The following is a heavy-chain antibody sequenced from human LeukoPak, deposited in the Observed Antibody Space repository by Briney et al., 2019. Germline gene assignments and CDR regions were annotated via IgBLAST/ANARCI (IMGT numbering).Heavy chain of an antibody. D-gene: IGHD2-2*01. CDR3: ARDYVVVPTAPCGY. J-gene: IGHJ4*02. CDR1: GYTFTSYG. V-gene: IGHV1-18*01. CDR2: ISAYNGNT. Sequence: ASVKVSCKASGYTFTSYGINWVRQAPGQGLEWMGWISAYNGNTNYAQKFQGRVTKTTDTSTSTAYMELRSLRSDDTAVYYCARDYVVVPTAPCGYWGQGTLVTVSS.